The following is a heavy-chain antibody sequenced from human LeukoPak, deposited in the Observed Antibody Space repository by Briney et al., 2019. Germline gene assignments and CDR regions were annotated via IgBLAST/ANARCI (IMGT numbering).Heavy chain of an antibody. J-gene: IGHJ4*02. V-gene: IGHV3-30*03. CDR1: GFTFSSYG. Sequence: GRSLRLSCAASGFTFSSYGMHWVRQAPGKGLEWVAVISYDGSNKYYADSVKGRFTISRDNSKNTLYLQMNSLRAEDTAVYYCASITMVRDYWGQGTLVTVSS. CDR3: ASITMVRDY. CDR2: ISYDGSNK. D-gene: IGHD3-10*01.